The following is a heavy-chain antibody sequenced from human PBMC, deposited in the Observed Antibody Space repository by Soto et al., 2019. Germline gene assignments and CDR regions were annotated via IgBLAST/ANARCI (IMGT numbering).Heavy chain of an antibody. CDR1: GFTFDDYA. Sequence: GGSLRLSCAASGFTFDDYAMHWVRQAPGKGLEWVSGISWNSGSIGYADSVKGRFTISRDNAKNSLYLQMNSLRAEDTALYYCAKDRHRGGYWPENWFDPWGQGTLVTVSS. J-gene: IGHJ5*02. CDR2: ISWNSGSI. V-gene: IGHV3-9*01. CDR3: AKDRHRGGYWPENWFDP. D-gene: IGHD5-12*01.